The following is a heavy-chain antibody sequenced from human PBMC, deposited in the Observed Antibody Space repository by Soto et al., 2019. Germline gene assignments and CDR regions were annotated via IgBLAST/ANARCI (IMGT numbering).Heavy chain of an antibody. CDR2: ISAYKGNT. V-gene: IGHV1-18*01. CDR1: GYTFTSYG. J-gene: IGHJ5*02. Sequence: QVQLVQSGAEVKKPGASVKVSCKASGYTFTSYGISWVRQAPGQGLEGMGGISAYKGNTNYAQKLQGRVTMTTDTTPSTAYLELSSLRSDGPAVYYCSRDGKFGPWGQGPLVTVSS. CDR3: SRDGKFGP.